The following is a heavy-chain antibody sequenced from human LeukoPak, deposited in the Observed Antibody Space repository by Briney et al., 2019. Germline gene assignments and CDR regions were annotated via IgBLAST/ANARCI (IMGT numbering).Heavy chain of an antibody. CDR3: ARVHWYFDV. Sequence: GESLRLSCAVSGFTFSSYWMSWVRQAPPNGLDWVAHIKEHGSEKCYVDSVEGRFTISRDNAKNSLFLQMNSRRGEDTAVYYCARVHWYFDVWGRGTLVTVSS. V-gene: IGHV3-7*04. CDR2: IKEHGSEK. CDR1: GFTFSSYW. J-gene: IGHJ2*01.